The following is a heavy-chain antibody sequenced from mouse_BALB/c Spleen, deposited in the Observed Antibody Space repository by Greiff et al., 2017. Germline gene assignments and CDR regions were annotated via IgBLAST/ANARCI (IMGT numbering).Heavy chain of an antibody. CDR3: NGNWFAY. V-gene: IGHV14-4*02. CDR2: IDPENVDT. CDR1: GFNIKDYY. J-gene: IGHJ3*01. Sequence: VQLKQSGAELVRTGASVKLSCTASGFNIKDYYMHWVKQRPEQGLEWIGWIDPENVDTEYAPKFQGKATMTADTSSNTAYLQLSSLTSEDTAVYYCNGNWFAYWGQGTLVTVSA.